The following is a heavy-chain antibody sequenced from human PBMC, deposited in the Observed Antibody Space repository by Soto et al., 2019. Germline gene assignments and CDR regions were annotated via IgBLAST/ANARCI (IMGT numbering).Heavy chain of an antibody. V-gene: IGHV4-34*01. Sequence: QVQLQQWGAGLLKPSETLSLTCAVYGGSFSGYYWTRIRQPPGTGLEWIGEINHSGSTNYNPSLKRRVTISVDTSKTQFSLRLTSVTAADTAVYYCARDKITGLFDYWGQGTLVTVSS. CDR1: GGSFSGYY. CDR2: INHSGST. J-gene: IGHJ4*02. D-gene: IGHD2-8*02. CDR3: ARDKITGLFDY.